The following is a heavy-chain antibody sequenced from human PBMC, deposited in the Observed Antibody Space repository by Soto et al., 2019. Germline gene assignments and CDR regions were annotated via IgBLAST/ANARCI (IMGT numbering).Heavy chain of an antibody. CDR1: GFTFSRYS. CDR3: AKSSGARYFYDMDV. Sequence: EVQLVESGGGLLQPGGSLRLSCAASGFTFSRYSMNWVRQAPGKGLEWVSYISETGKTIYYADSVKGRFTISRDNARNALYLQMNSLRDEDTAVYYCAKSSGARYFYDMDVWGRGTTVNVSS. J-gene: IGHJ6*01. V-gene: IGHV3-48*02. D-gene: IGHD2-15*01. CDR2: ISETGKTI.